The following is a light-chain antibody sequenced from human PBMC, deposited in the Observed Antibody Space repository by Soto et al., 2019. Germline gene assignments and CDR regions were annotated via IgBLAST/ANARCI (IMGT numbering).Light chain of an antibody. CDR3: SSYTRQYTPSYV. CDR2: EVS. Sequence: QSALAQPASVSGSPGQSITISCTGTSSDVGGYNYVSWYQQHPGKAPKLMIYEVSNRPSGISHRFSGSKSGNTASLTISGLRAEDEADYYCSSYTRQYTPSYVFXTGTKVTVL. V-gene: IGLV2-14*01. CDR1: SSDVGGYNY. J-gene: IGLJ1*01.